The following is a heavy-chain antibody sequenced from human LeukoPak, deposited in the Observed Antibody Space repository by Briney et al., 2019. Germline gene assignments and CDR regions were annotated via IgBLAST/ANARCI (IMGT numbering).Heavy chain of an antibody. CDR1: GGSISSSSYY. Sequence: SETLSLTCTVSGGSISSSSYYWGWIRQPPGKGLEWIGSIYYSGSTYYNPSLKSRVTISVDTSKNQFSLKLSSVTAADTAVYYCARVLGCSSTSCYWTSLSYYYYYMDVWGLGTLVTVSS. CDR2: IYYSGST. CDR3: ARVLGCSSTSCYWTSLSYYYYYMDV. J-gene: IGHJ6*03. V-gene: IGHV4-39*07. D-gene: IGHD2-2*01.